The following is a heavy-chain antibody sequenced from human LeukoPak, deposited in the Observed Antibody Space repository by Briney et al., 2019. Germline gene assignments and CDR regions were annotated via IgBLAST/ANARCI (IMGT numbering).Heavy chain of an antibody. CDR3: ARSYCGGDCQPGYFDL. CDR2: INAGNGNT. CDR1: GYTFTSYA. D-gene: IGHD2-21*02. V-gene: IGHV1-3*01. Sequence: ASVKVSCKASGYTFTSYAMHWVRQAPGQRLEWMGWINAGNGNTEYSQKFQGRVTITRDTSASTAYMELSSLRSEDTAVYYCARSYCGGDCQPGYFDLWGRGTLVTVSS. J-gene: IGHJ2*01.